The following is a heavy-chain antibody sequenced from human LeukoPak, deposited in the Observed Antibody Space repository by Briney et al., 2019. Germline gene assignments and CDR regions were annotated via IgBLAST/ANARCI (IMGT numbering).Heavy chain of an antibody. Sequence: GGSLRLSCAASGFTFSSYGMHWVRQAPGKGLEWVAVIWYDGSNKYYADSVKGRFTISRDNSKNTLYLQMNSLRAEDTAVYYCARGHYYGSGSYYKPYYFDYWGQGTLVTVSS. D-gene: IGHD3-10*01. CDR1: GFTFSSYG. CDR2: IWYDGSNK. CDR3: ARGHYYGSGSYYKPYYFDY. V-gene: IGHV3-33*01. J-gene: IGHJ4*02.